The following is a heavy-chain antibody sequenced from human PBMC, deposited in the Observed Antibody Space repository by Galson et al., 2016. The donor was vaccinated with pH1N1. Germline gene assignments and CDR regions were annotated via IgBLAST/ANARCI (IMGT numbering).Heavy chain of an antibody. CDR1: GYTFTDYY. Sequence: SVKVSCKASGYTFTDYYIHWVRQAPGQGLEWMGRINPNSGATNYAQKFQGRVTMTRDTSISTAYMELSRLRSDDTAVYYCAKAGAVLRYFDWLFDAFDIWGQGTMVAVSP. D-gene: IGHD3-9*01. V-gene: IGHV1-2*06. CDR2: INPNSGAT. J-gene: IGHJ3*02. CDR3: AKAGAVLRYFDWLFDAFDI.